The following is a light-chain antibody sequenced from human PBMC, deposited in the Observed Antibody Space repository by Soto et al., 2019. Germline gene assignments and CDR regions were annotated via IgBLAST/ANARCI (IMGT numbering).Light chain of an antibody. CDR2: GAS. CDR3: QKYDTAPLT. V-gene: IGKV1-27*01. CDR1: RDISNY. Sequence: DIQVTQYPSSLSASLGVRVSITCRASRDISNYLAWYQQKPGQVPRLLISGASTLHSGVPSRFSRSRSGTDFTLTITRLQPEDLATYLCQKYDTAPLTFGGRTKV. J-gene: IGKJ4*01.